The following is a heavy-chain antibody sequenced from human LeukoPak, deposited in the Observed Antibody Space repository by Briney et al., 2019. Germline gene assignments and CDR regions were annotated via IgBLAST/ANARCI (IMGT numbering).Heavy chain of an antibody. D-gene: IGHD3-16*01. CDR3: ARGGGLDV. CDR1: GFTFSSYW. CDR2: INHNGNVN. V-gene: IGHV3-7*03. J-gene: IGHJ6*02. Sequence: GGSLRLSCAASGFTFSSYWMSWVRQALGKGLEWVASINHNGNVNYYVDSVKGRFTISRDNAKNSLYLQMSNLRAEDTAVYFCARGGGLDVWGQGATVTVSS.